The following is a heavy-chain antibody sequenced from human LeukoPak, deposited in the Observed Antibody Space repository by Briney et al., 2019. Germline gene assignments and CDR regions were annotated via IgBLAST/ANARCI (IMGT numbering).Heavy chain of an antibody. J-gene: IGHJ4*02. Sequence: SETLSLTCTVSGGSITNYYWSWIRQPAGKGLEWIGHIYTSGGTNYNPSLKSRVTLSVDTSKNQFSLKLRSVTAADTAMYYCARDRLSGPHYDYWGQGTLVTVSS. D-gene: IGHD1-14*01. CDR2: IYTSGGT. V-gene: IGHV4-4*07. CDR1: GGSITNYY. CDR3: ARDRLSGPHYDY.